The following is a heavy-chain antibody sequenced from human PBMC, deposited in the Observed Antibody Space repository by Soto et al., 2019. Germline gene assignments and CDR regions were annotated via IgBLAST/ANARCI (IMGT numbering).Heavy chain of an antibody. CDR1: GFTFSSYW. CDR3: ARYYYGSGSYYISRLYYYYGMDV. V-gene: IGHV3-7*05. D-gene: IGHD3-10*01. Sequence: GGSLRLSCAASGFTFSSYWMSWVRQAPGKGLEWVANIKQDGSEKYYVDPVKGRFTISRDNAKNSLYLQMNSLRAEDTAVYYCARYYYGSGSYYISRLYYYYGMDVWGQGTTVTVSS. CDR2: IKQDGSEK. J-gene: IGHJ6*02.